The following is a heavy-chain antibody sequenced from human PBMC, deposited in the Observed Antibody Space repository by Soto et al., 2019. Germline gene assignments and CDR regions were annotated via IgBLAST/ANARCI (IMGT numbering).Heavy chain of an antibody. V-gene: IGHV3-21*01. Sequence: GGSLRLSCAASGFTFSSYSMNWVRQAPGKGLEWVSSISSSSSYIYYADSVKGRFTISRDNAKNSLYLQMNSLRAEDTAVYYCARVWQDSGKFDYWGQGTLVTVSS. D-gene: IGHD1-26*01. CDR3: ARVWQDSGKFDY. CDR1: GFTFSSYS. J-gene: IGHJ4*02. CDR2: ISSSSSYI.